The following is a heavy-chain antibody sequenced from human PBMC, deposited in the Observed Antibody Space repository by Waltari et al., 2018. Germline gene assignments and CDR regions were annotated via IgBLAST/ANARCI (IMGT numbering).Heavy chain of an antibody. CDR3: AKYRPYYFDF. CDR2: IKTADDA. J-gene: IGHJ4*02. D-gene: IGHD2-21*01. V-gene: IGHV3-23*01. Sequence: DVQLLESGGGLVHPGTSLSLSCAASGFPFSKFGMCWVRQAPGKGLEWISTIKTADDAYYADSVKGRFTISRDIFRNTLYLQMNSLRAEDTAVYYCAKYRPYYFDFWGQGALVTVSS. CDR1: GFPFSKFG.